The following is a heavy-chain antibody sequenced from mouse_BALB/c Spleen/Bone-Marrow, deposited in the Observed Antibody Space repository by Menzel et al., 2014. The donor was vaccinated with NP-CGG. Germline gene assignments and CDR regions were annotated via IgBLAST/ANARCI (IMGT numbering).Heavy chain of an antibody. D-gene: IGHD4-1*01. CDR1: GFSLTDYG. Sequence: QVQLQQLGPGLVAPSQSLSITCTVSGFSLTDYGVSWIRQPPGKGLEWLGVIWGGGITYYNSAFKSSLTISKDNSKSQVYLKMNSLQTDDTAMYYCAKLGGYFDYWGQGTTLTVSS. J-gene: IGHJ2*01. V-gene: IGHV2-6-5*01. CDR3: AKLGGYFDY. CDR2: IWGGGIT.